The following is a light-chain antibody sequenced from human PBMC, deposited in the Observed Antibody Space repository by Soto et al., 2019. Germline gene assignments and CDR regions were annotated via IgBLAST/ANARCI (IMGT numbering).Light chain of an antibody. CDR2: EVS. V-gene: IGLV2-14*01. Sequence: QSVLTQPASVSGSPGQSITISCTGTSSDVGSYNYVSWYQLHPGKAPKLMIHEVSERPSGVSNRFSGSKSGNTASLTISGLQAEDDAYYYCASYGSGATYVFGGGTKLTVL. J-gene: IGLJ1*01. CDR1: SSDVGSYNY. CDR3: ASYGSGATYV.